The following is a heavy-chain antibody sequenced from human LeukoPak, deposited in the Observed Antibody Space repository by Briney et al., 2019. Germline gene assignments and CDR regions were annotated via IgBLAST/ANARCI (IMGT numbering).Heavy chain of an antibody. J-gene: IGHJ4*02. V-gene: IGHV3-74*01. Sequence: PGGSLRLSCAASGFTFSSYWMHWVRQAPGKGLVWVSRINSDGSSTSYADSVKGRFTVSRDNAKNSLHLQMNSLRAEDTALYYCARVGTSGGEPGSLDYWGQGTLVTVSS. CDR2: INSDGSST. CDR3: ARVGTSGGEPGSLDY. CDR1: GFTFSSYW. D-gene: IGHD3-10*01.